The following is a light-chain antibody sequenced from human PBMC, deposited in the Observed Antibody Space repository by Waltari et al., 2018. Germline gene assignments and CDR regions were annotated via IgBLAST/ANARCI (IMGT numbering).Light chain of an antibody. Sequence: SVVLSQPPSVSAAPGQTATISCGQNNIEKTYVQWYQQRPGQAPELVVYDDTDRPAGIPERFSGSSSGNTATLTISRVEAGDEADYYCQVWDSDSDHVLFGGGTRLTVL. J-gene: IGLJ2*01. V-gene: IGLV3-21*02. CDR1: NIEKTY. CDR3: QVWDSDSDHVL. CDR2: DDT.